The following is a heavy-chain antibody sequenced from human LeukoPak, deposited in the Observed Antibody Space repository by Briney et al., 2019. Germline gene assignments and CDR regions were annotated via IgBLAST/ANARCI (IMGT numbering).Heavy chain of an antibody. CDR1: GYTFTSYG. V-gene: IGHV1-18*01. D-gene: IGHD3-22*01. Sequence: ASVKVSCKASGYTFTSYGISWVRQAPGQGLEWMGWISAYNGNTNYAQKLQGRVTMTTDTSTSTAYMELRSLRSDDTAVYYCARDPSMAYYYDSSGYYPFDYWGQGTLVTVSS. J-gene: IGHJ4*02. CDR2: ISAYNGNT. CDR3: ARDPSMAYYYDSSGYYPFDY.